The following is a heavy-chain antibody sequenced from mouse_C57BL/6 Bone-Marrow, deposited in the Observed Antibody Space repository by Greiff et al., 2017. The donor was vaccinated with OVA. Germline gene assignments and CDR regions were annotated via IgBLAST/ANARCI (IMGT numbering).Heavy chain of an antibody. CDR3: ARLGITSDGFAY. J-gene: IGHJ3*01. CDR2: INPNNGGT. D-gene: IGHD2-4*01. Sequence: EVQLQQSGPELVKPGASVKIPCKASGYTFTDHHMDWVKQSHGKSLEWIGDINPNNGGTIYNQKFKGKATLTVDKSSSTAYMELRSLTSEDTAVYYCARLGITSDGFAYWGQGTLVTVSA. V-gene: IGHV1-18*01. CDR1: GYTFTDHH.